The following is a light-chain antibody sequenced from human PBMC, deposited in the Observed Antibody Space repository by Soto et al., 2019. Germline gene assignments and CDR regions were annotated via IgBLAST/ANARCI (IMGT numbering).Light chain of an antibody. J-gene: IGKJ1*01. V-gene: IGKV3-11*01. CDR3: QQYNKWPLT. CDR2: DVS. CDR1: QSVSNS. Sequence: EIVLTQSPATLSLSPGERVTLSCRASQSVSNSLAWYQQKPGQPPRLLIYDVSNRATGTPARFSGSGSGSDFTLSISRLQSEDYTVYYCQQYNKWPLTFGQGTKVDIK.